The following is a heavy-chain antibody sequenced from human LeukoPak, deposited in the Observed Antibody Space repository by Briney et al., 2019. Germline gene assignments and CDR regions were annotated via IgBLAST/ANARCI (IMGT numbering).Heavy chain of an antibody. Sequence: ASVKVSCKASGYTFTSYAMHWVRQAPGQRLEWMGWINAGNGNTKYSQKFQGRVTITRDTSASTAYMELSSLRSEDTAVYYCARDRSGRTPYFDYWGQGTLVTVSS. V-gene: IGHV1-3*01. D-gene: IGHD1-26*01. CDR3: ARDRSGRTPYFDY. J-gene: IGHJ4*02. CDR2: INAGNGNT. CDR1: GYTFTSYA.